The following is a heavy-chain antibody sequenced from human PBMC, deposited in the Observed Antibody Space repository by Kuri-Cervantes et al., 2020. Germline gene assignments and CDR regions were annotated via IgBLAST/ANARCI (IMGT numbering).Heavy chain of an antibody. Sequence: SETLSLTCTVSGGSISSGGYSWRWIRQPAGKGLEWIGRIYTGGSTNYNPSLKSRVTISVDTSKNQFSLKLSSVTAADTAVYYCARGDSSSWSWAFDIRGQGTMVTVSS. CDR2: IYTGGST. D-gene: IGHD6-13*01. CDR1: GGSISSGGYS. J-gene: IGHJ3*02. V-gene: IGHV4-61*02. CDR3: ARGDSSSWSWAFDI.